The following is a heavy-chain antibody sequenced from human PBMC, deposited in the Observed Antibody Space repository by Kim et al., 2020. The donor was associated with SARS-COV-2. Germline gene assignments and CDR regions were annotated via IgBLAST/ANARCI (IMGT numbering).Heavy chain of an antibody. J-gene: IGHJ4*02. CDR2: IDGSDGTT. D-gene: IGHD2-21*01. Sequence: GGSLRLSCTTSGFTFTGYAMSWVRQAPGKGLEWVSSIDGSDGTTYYVDSVEGRFTISRDNSKNTLYLQMNTLRADDTAIYYCIKEGWGWIWDHWGQGT. CDR1: GFTFTGYA. V-gene: IGHV3-23*01. CDR3: IKEGWGWIWDH.